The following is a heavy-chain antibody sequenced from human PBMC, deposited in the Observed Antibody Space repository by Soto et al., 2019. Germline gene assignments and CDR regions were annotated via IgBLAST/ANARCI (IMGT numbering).Heavy chain of an antibody. CDR1: EFTFSSYA. J-gene: IGHJ6*02. Sequence: GGSLRLSCAASEFTFSSYAMNWVRQSPGKGLEWVSVISGGGGTTYYADSVKGRFRISRDNSKNTLYLQMNSLRVEDTAVYYCAKGKVAYDNSGLQYFYYFPMNVWGQGTTVTVSS. D-gene: IGHD3-22*01. CDR2: ISGGGGTT. V-gene: IGHV3-23*01. CDR3: AKGKVAYDNSGLQYFYYFPMNV.